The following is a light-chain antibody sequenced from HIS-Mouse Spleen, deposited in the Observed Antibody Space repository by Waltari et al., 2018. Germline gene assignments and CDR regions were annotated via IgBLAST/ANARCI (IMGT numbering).Light chain of an antibody. V-gene: IGKV1-9*01. CDR1: QGISSY. Sequence: DIQLTQSPYFLSASVGDRVTITGRASQGISSYLAWSQQKPGKAPKLLIYAASTLQSGVTSRFSGSGSGTECTLTISSLQPEDFATYYCQQLNSYPPTFGQGTKVEIK. J-gene: IGKJ1*01. CDR2: AAS. CDR3: QQLNSYPPT.